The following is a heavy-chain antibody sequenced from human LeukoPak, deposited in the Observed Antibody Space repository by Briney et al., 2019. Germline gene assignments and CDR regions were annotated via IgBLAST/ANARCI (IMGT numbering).Heavy chain of an antibody. CDR2: IRSKANSYAT. CDR1: GFTFSGSA. CDR3: AREVVRGFDI. D-gene: IGHD2-15*01. Sequence: GGSLRLSCAASGFTFSGSAMHWVRQASGKGLEWVGRIRSKANSYATAYAASVKGRFTISRDNSKNTLYLQVNSLTAEDTAVYYCAREVVRGFDIWGQGTKVTVSS. J-gene: IGHJ3*02. V-gene: IGHV3-73*01.